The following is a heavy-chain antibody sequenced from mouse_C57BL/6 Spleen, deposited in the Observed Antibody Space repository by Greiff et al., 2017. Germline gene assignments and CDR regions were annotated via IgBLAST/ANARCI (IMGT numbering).Heavy chain of an antibody. J-gene: IGHJ1*03. CDR1: GFTFSDYY. Sequence: EVQLVESEGGLVQPGSSMKLSCTASGFTFSDYYMAWVRQVPEKGLEWVANINYDGSSTYYLDSLKSRFIISRDNAKNILYLQMSSLKSEDTATYYCARVPLYYGSSYWYFDVWGTGTTVTVSS. CDR2: INYDGSST. D-gene: IGHD1-1*01. CDR3: ARVPLYYGSSYWYFDV. V-gene: IGHV5-16*01.